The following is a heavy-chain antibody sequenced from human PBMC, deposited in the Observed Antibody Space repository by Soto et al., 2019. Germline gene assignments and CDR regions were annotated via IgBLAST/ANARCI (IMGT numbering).Heavy chain of an antibody. J-gene: IGHJ6*02. CDR2: IIPIFGTA. CDR3: LFGVAYSLDV. Sequence: SVKVSWKASGGTFSSYAISWVRQAPGQGLEWMGGIIPIFGTANYAQKFQGRVTITADESTSTAYMELSSLRSEDTAVYYCLFGVAYSLDVWGQGTTVTVSS. D-gene: IGHD3-3*01. CDR1: GGTFSSYA. V-gene: IGHV1-69*13.